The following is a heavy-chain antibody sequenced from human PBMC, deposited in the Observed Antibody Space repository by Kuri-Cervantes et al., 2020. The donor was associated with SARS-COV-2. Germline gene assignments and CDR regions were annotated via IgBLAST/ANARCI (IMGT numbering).Heavy chain of an antibody. D-gene: IGHD6-19*01. CDR1: GGSVSCGSYY. Sequence: GSLRLSCTVSGGSVSCGSYYWSWIRQPPGKGLEWIGYIYYSGSTNYNPSLKSRITISVDTSKNQFSLNLTSVTAADTAVYFCARSGWYSRGATYYHLDVWGKGTTVTVSS. J-gene: IGHJ6*03. CDR3: ARSGWYSRGATYYHLDV. CDR2: IYYSGST. V-gene: IGHV4-61*01.